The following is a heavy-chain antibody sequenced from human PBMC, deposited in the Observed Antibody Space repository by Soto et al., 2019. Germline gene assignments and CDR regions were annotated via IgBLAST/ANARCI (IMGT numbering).Heavy chain of an antibody. V-gene: IGHV4-4*07. CDR3: ARLVYDTRLNYMYFDF. D-gene: IGHD3-10*01. CDR1: GGSISSYY. Sequence: TSETLSLTCTVSGGSISSYYWSWIRQPAGKGLEWIGRIYTSGSTNYNPSLKSRVTMSVDTSRNQFSLKLSSVTAADTAVYFCARLVYDTRLNYMYFDFWGPGTLVTVSS. CDR2: IYTSGST. J-gene: IGHJ4*02.